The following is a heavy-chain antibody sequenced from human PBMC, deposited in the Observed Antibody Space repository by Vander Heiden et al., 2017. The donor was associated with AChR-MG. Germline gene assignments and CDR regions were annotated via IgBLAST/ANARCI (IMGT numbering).Heavy chain of an antibody. Sequence: QVQLVDSGGGVVQPGRSLRLSCAASGTTFTAYGMTWVRQAPGKGLDWVAGMSLDGSKEYYADSVKGRFTISRDNPKNTVYLQMDSLRAKDTAVYYCARELRGYSGFDWVAFDLWGQGTMVTISS. D-gene: IGHD5-12*01. V-gene: IGHV3-33*01. CDR3: ARELRGYSGFDWVAFDL. J-gene: IGHJ3*01. CDR1: GTTFTAYG. CDR2: MSLDGSKE.